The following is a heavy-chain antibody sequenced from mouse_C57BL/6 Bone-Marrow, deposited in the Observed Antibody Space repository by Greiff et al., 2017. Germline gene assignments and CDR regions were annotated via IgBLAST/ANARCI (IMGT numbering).Heavy chain of an antibody. Sequence: QVQLKESGAELVRPGTSVKMSCKASGYTFTNYWIGWAKQRPGHGLEWIGDIYPGGGYTNYNEKFKGKATLTADKSSSTAYMQFSSLTSEDSAIYYGARGYAMDYWGQGTSVTVSS. CDR3: ARGYAMDY. CDR2: IYPGGGYT. CDR1: GYTFTNYW. J-gene: IGHJ4*01. V-gene: IGHV1-63*01.